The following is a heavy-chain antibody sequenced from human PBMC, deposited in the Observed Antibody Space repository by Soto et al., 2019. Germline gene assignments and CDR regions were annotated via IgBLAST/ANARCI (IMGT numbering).Heavy chain of an antibody. Sequence: CESLKISCKGSGYSFSSYWISWVRQMPGTGLEWLGRIDPSDSYTNYSPSFHGHVTISADKSIRTAYLQWSSLKASDTAMYYCPRQTGMTVYCHYGMDVWGQGTTVTVSS. J-gene: IGHJ6*02. D-gene: IGHD4-17*01. V-gene: IGHV5-10-1*01. CDR3: PRQTGMTVYCHYGMDV. CDR1: GYSFSSYW. CDR2: IDPSDSYT.